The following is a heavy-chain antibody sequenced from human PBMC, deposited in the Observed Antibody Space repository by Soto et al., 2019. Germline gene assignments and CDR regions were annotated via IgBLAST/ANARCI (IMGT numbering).Heavy chain of an antibody. V-gene: IGHV3-21*01. CDR3: TRDASRDSSARGWFDP. Sequence: GWSLRLSCASWGFTFGSFTMDWVRQAPGKGLELVSTISSNSAYIYYTDALRGRFTISRDNAKNSLHLQMNSLRAEDTAVYYCTRDASRDSSARGWFDPWGPGTLVTVSS. D-gene: IGHD6-13*01. CDR2: ISSNSAYI. J-gene: IGHJ5*02. CDR1: GFTFGSFT.